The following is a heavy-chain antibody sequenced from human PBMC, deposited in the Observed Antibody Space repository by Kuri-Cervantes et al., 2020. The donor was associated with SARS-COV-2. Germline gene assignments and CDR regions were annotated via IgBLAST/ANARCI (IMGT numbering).Heavy chain of an antibody. CDR1: GFNYLNYA. V-gene: IGHV3-7*01. D-gene: IGHD2-2*01. CDR2: IKQDGSEK. Sequence: GGSLRLSCTAAGFNYLNYAMHWVRQAPGKGLEWVANIKQDGSEKYYVDSVKGRFTISRDNAKNSLYLQMNSLRAEDTAVYYCASRGLLLRAYYYYMDVWGKGTTVTVSS. J-gene: IGHJ6*03. CDR3: ASRGLLLRAYYYYMDV.